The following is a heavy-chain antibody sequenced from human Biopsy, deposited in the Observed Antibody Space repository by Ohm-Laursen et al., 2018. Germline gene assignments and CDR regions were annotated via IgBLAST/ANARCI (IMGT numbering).Heavy chain of an antibody. D-gene: IGHD4-23*01. CDR1: GFTFSDYH. V-gene: IGHV3-11*01. CDR3: TRDTRWSPYSMDV. Sequence: SLRLSCAASGFTFSDYHMRWIRQAPGRGLEWVSYISGGGTIYYGDSMKGRVTISRGNAKNSLYLQMHSLRAEDTAVYYCTRDTRWSPYSMDVWGQGTRVTVSS. J-gene: IGHJ6*02. CDR2: ISGGGTI.